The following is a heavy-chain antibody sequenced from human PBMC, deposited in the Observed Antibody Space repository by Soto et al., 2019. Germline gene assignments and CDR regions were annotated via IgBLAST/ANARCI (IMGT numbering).Heavy chain of an antibody. D-gene: IGHD2-8*01. CDR1: GYSFTDYH. V-gene: IGHV1-2*04. CDR2: INPKSGGT. Sequence: VSVKVSCKASGYSFTDYHIHWVRQAPGQGLEWLGRINPKSGGTSTAQKFQGWVTMTTDTSISTASMELTRLTSDDTAIYYCARGDSTDCSNGVCSFFYNHDMDVWGQGTTVTVSS. CDR3: ARGDSTDCSNGVCSFFYNHDMDV. J-gene: IGHJ6*02.